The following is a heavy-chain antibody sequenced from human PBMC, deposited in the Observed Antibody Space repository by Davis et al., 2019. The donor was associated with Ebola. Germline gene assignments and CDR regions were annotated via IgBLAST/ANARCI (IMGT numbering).Heavy chain of an antibody. CDR3: AKGARGYFDY. D-gene: IGHD3-10*01. J-gene: IGHJ4*02. CDR2: ISWDGGST. Sequence: GESLKISCAASGFTFDDYTMHWVRQAPGKGLEWVSLISWDGGSTYYADSVKGRFTISRDNSKNSLYLQMNSLRTEDTALYYCAKGARGYFDYWGQGTLVTVSS. CDR1: GFTFDDYT. V-gene: IGHV3-43*01.